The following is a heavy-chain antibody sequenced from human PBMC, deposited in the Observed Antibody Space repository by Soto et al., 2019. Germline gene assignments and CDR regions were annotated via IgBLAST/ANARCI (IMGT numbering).Heavy chain of an antibody. CDR1: GFTFSNAW. CDR2: IKSKTDGGTT. J-gene: IGHJ6*02. CDR3: TTQYSGYDLGAYYYYGMDV. D-gene: IGHD5-12*01. Sequence: GGSLRLSCAASGFTFSNAWMNWVRQAPGKGLEWVGRIKSKTDGGTTDYAAPVKGRFTISRDDSKNTLYLQMNSLKTEDTAVYYCTTQYSGYDLGAYYYYGMDVWGQGTTVTVSS. V-gene: IGHV3-15*07.